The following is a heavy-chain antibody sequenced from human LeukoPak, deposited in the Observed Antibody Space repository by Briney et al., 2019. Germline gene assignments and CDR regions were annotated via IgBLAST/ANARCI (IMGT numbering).Heavy chain of an antibody. V-gene: IGHV1-58*01. J-gene: IGHJ4*02. CDR3: ARQSWEMVHYYFDY. CDR1: GFTFTSSA. Sequence: SVKVSCKASGFTFTSSAVQWVRQARGQRLEWRGWIVVGSGNTNYAQKFQERVTITRDKSTSTAYMELSSLRSEDTAVYYCARQSWEMVHYYFDYWGQGTLVTVSS. D-gene: IGHD2-8*01. CDR2: IVVGSGNT.